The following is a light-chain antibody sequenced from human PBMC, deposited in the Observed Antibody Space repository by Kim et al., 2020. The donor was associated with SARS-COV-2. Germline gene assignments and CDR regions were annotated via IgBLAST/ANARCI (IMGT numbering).Light chain of an antibody. J-gene: IGLJ1*01. CDR2: CNS. Sequence: QRGTISCTGSSANIGAGYDVHWYQQLPGTAPKLLIYCNSNRPSGVPDRFSGSKSGTSASLAITGLQAEYEAEYYCQSYDSSLGGYVFGTGTKVTVL. V-gene: IGLV1-40*01. CDR3: QSYDSSLGGYV. CDR1: SANIGAGYD.